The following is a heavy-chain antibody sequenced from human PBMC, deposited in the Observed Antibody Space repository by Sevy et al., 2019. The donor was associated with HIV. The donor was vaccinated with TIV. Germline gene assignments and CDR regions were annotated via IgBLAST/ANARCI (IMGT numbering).Heavy chain of an antibody. CDR2: ISTNTENP. J-gene: IGHJ4*02. CDR1: GYTFSTYG. D-gene: IGHD4-17*01. V-gene: IGHV7-4-1*02. CDR3: GRLTRQLTTAHFDY. Sequence: AEVKVSCKASGYTFSTYGVVWVGQAPGQGLEWMGWISTNTENPTYAPAFRGRFVFSLDTSVSTAYLQISSLKDADTAVYYCGRLTRQLTTAHFDYCGQGTTVTVSS.